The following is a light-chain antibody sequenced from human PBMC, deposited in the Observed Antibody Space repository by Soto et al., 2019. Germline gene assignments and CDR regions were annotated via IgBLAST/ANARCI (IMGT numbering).Light chain of an antibody. Sequence: EIVMTQSPATLSVSPGERATLSCRASQSVSSNLAWYQQKPGQAPRFLIYGASTRATGIPDRFSGTGSETDFTLTISRLEPEDFAVYYCQQYDNSPITFGQGTRLEIK. CDR1: QSVSSN. CDR3: QQYDNSPIT. J-gene: IGKJ5*01. V-gene: IGKV3D-15*02. CDR2: GAS.